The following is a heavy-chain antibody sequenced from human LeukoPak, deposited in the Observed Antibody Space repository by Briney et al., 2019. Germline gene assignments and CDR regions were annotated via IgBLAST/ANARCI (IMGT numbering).Heavy chain of an antibody. CDR2: MNPNSGNT. CDR3: ATRPAAYYDFWSGYTERSEYFQH. Sequence: ASVKVSCKASGYTFTSYDINWVRQATGQGLEWMGWMNPNSGNTGYAQKFQGRVTMTRNTSISTAYMELSSLRSEDTAVYYCATRPAAYYDFWSGYTERSEYFQHWGQGTLVTVSP. V-gene: IGHV1-8*01. D-gene: IGHD3-3*01. CDR1: GYTFTSYD. J-gene: IGHJ1*01.